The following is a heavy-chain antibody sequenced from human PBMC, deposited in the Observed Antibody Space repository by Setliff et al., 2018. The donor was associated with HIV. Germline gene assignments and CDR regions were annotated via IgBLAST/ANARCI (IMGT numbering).Heavy chain of an antibody. J-gene: IGHJ4*02. Sequence: GGSLRLSCAASGFTFSTYWMTWVRQAPGKGLEWVANIKQDGSEKNYVDSVKGRITISRDSAKNSVYLQMNSLRAEDTAVYYCARETIWSGHSYFDYWGQGTLVTVSS. V-gene: IGHV3-7*03. CDR2: IKQDGSEK. CDR1: GFTFSTYW. D-gene: IGHD3-3*01. CDR3: ARETIWSGHSYFDY.